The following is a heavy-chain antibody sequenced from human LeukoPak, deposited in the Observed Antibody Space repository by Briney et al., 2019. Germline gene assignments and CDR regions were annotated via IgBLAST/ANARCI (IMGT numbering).Heavy chain of an antibody. CDR1: GGSISSYY. CDR2: IYYSGST. D-gene: IGHD2-2*01. Sequence: SETLSLTCTVSGGSISSYYWSWIRQPPGKGLEWIGYIYYSGSTNYNPSHKSRVTISVDTSNNQFSLKLSSVTAADTAVYYCANGGYCSSTSCYPNWFDPWGQGTLVTVSS. CDR3: ANGGYCSSTSCYPNWFDP. V-gene: IGHV4-59*01. J-gene: IGHJ5*02.